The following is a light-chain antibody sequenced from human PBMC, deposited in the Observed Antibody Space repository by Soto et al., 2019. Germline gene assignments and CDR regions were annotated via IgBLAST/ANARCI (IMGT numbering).Light chain of an antibody. V-gene: IGLV2-14*01. CDR3: SSWDDNLDAEV. CDR1: STDVGGYKY. Sequence: QSVLTQPASVSGSPGQSITISCTGTSTDVGGYKYVSWYQQHPGTAPKLMIFEVNGRPSGVSDRFSGSKSGNTASLTISGLQFEDEADYHCSSWDDNLDAEVFGAGTKVTVL. J-gene: IGLJ1*01. CDR2: EVN.